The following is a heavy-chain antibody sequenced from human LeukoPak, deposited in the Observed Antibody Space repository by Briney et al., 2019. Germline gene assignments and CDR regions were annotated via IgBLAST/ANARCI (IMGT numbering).Heavy chain of an antibody. J-gene: IGHJ5*02. CDR2: ISAYNGNT. V-gene: IGHV1-18*01. Sequence: GASVKVSCKASGYTFTIYGISWVRQAPGQGLEWMGWISAYNGNTNYTQKLQGRVTITKDTSTSTAYMELRSLRSDDTAVYYCARGAKFRSYGSGTYYTSLPFDPWGQGTLVTVSS. D-gene: IGHD3-10*01. CDR3: ARGAKFRSYGSGTYYTSLPFDP. CDR1: GYTFTIYG.